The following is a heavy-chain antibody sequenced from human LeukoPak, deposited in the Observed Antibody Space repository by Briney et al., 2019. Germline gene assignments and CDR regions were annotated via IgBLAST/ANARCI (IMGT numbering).Heavy chain of an antibody. J-gene: IGHJ4*02. CDR1: GYNFTGYY. CDR3: ARSITMVRGVSPPPGY. V-gene: IGHV1-2*02. Sequence: ASVKVSCKASGYNFTGYYMHWVRQAPGQGVEWMGWINPNSGGTNYAQKFQGRVTMTRDTSISTAYIELSRLRSDDTAVYYCARSITMVRGVSPPPGYWGQGTLVTVSS. CDR2: INPNSGGT. D-gene: IGHD3-10*01.